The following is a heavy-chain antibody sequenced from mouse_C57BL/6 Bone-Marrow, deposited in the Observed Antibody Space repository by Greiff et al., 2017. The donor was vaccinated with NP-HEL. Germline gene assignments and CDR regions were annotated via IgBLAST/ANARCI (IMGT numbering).Heavy chain of an antibody. V-gene: IGHV1-54*01. J-gene: IGHJ2*01. D-gene: IGHD1-1*01. Sequence: VQLQQSGAELVRPGTSVKVSCKASGYAFTNYLIEWVKQRPGQGLEWIGVINPGSGGTNYNEKFKGKATLTADKSSSTAYMQLSSLTSEDSAVYFCARDYYGVARRDYFDYWGQGTTLTVSS. CDR2: INPGSGGT. CDR1: GYAFTNYL. CDR3: ARDYYGVARRDYFDY.